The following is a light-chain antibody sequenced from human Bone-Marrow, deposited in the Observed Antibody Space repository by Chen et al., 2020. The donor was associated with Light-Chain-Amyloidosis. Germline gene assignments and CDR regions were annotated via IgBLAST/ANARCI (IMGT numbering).Light chain of an antibody. CDR1: DLPTKY. CDR3: QSADSSGTYEVI. J-gene: IGLJ2*01. Sequence: SYELTQPPSVSVSPGQTARITCSGDDLPTKYAYWYQHKPGQAPVLVIHRETERPSGISERFSGSSSGTTATLTISGVQAEEEADYHCQSADSSGTYEVIFGGGTKLTVL. V-gene: IGLV3-25*02. CDR2: RET.